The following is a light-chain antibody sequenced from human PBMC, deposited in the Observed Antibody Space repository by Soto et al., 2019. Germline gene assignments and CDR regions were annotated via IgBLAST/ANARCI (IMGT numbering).Light chain of an antibody. CDR3: QQYNNWLYT. CDR1: QSVSSN. CDR2: GAS. J-gene: IGKJ2*01. Sequence: EIVMTQSPATLSVSPGERATLSCSASQSVSSNLAWYQQKPGQAPRLLIYGASTRATGIPAKFSGSGSGTEFTLGISSLQSEDFALYYCQQYNNWLYTFGQGTKLEIK. V-gene: IGKV3-15*01.